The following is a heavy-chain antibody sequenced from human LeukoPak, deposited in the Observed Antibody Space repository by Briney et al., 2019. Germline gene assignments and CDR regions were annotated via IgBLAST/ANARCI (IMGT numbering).Heavy chain of an antibody. Sequence: GGSLRLSCAASGFTFSSYDMSWVRQAPGRGLEWVSAIGGGGTPYYADSVKGRFTISRDNSKSTLYLQMNSLRAEDTAVYYCAKDDHGGSGWRDYFDQWGQGTLVTVSS. CDR3: AKDDHGGSGWRDYFDQ. CDR1: GFTFSSYD. V-gene: IGHV3-23*01. CDR2: IGGGGTP. J-gene: IGHJ4*02. D-gene: IGHD6-19*01.